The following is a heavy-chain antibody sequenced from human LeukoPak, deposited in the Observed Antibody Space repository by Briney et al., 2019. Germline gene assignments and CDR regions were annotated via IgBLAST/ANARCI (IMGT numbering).Heavy chain of an antibody. CDR1: GGSFSGYY. CDR3: ARGLRLRPEPLVGATIRSILFGD. Sequence: SETLSLTCAVYGGSFSGYYWSWIRQPPGKGLEWIGEINHRGSTNYNPSLKSRVTISVDTSKNQFSLKLSSVTAADTAVYYCARGLRLRPEPLVGATIRSILFGDWGQGTLVTVSS. J-gene: IGHJ4*02. V-gene: IGHV4-34*01. D-gene: IGHD1-26*01. CDR2: INHRGST.